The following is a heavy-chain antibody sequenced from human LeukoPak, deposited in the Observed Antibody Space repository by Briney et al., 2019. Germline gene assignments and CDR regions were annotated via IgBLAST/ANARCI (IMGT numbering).Heavy chain of an antibody. J-gene: IGHJ4*02. D-gene: IGHD3-22*01. CDR3: AKDLSIPMIVVVSDY. V-gene: IGHV3-23*01. Sequence: GGSLRLSCAASGFTFSSYAMSWVRQAPGKGLEWVSAISGSGGSTYYADSVRGRFTISTDTSTNTLYLQMNSLGAEDTAVYHCAKDLSIPMIVVVSDYWGQGTLVAVSS. CDR1: GFTFSSYA. CDR2: ISGSGGST.